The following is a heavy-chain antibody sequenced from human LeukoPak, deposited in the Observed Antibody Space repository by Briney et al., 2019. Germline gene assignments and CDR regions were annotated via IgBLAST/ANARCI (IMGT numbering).Heavy chain of an antibody. Sequence: RASVKVSCKAFGYTFTSYGIGWVRQAPGQGLEWMGWISAHDGNTNYAQKFQGRVTMTTDTSTSTAYMDLRSLRSDDTAVYYCARAVVYYASSGYYFGAFDIWGQGTMVTVSS. CDR2: ISAHDGNT. V-gene: IGHV1-18*01. D-gene: IGHD3-22*01. CDR1: GYTFTSYG. CDR3: ARAVVYYASSGYYFGAFDI. J-gene: IGHJ3*02.